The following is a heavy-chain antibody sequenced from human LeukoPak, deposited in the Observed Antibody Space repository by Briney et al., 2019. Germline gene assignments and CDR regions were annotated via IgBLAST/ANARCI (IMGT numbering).Heavy chain of an antibody. V-gene: IGHV4-39*07. CDR1: GGSISSSSYY. J-gene: IGHJ3*02. CDR3: ARDRIDDYGDYSDAFDI. Sequence: SETLSLTCTVSGGSISSSSYYWGWIRQPPGKGLEWIGSIYYSGSTYYNPSLKSRVTISVDTSKNQFSLKLSSVTAADTAVYCCARDRIDDYGDYSDAFDIWGQGTMVTVSS. CDR2: IYYSGST. D-gene: IGHD4-17*01.